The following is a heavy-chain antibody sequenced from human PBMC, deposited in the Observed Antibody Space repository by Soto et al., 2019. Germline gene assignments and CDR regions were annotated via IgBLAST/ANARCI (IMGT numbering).Heavy chain of an antibody. D-gene: IGHD4-17*01. J-gene: IGHJ5*01. Sequence: EVHLLESGGGLVQPGGSLRLSCTASGFTFSSYAMTWVRQAPGRGLEGVSGITASGGRTYYADSVKGRFTISRDNSKSTLYLQMNSLRAEDTDVYYCAKDTRYGDYVRWFDSWGQGTLVTVSS. CDR3: AKDTRYGDYVRWFDS. V-gene: IGHV3-23*01. CDR2: ITASGGRT. CDR1: GFTFSSYA.